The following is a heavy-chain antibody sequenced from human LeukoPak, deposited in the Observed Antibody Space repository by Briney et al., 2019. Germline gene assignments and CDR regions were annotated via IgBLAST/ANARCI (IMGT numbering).Heavy chain of an antibody. D-gene: IGHD4-23*01. CDR2: ISAGNGNT. CDR1: GYTFTSYA. V-gene: IGHV1-3*01. J-gene: IGHJ4*02. CDR3: ANLNSVVTPNWSDY. Sequence: GASVKVSCKASGYTFTSYAIHWVRQAPGQRLEWMGWISAGNGNTKYSQNFQGRVTFISNTSATTAFMELSSLRSEDAAVYYCANLNSVVTPNWSDYWGQGTLVTVSS.